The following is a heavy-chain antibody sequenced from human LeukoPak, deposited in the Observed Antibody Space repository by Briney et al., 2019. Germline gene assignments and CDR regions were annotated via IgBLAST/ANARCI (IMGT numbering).Heavy chain of an antibody. D-gene: IGHD3-10*01. CDR3: AKTGYYGSGVLGY. V-gene: IGHV3-30-3*02. CDR2: ISYDGSNK. Sequence: GRSLRLSCAASGFTFSSYAMHWVRQAPGKGLEWVAVISYDGSNKYYADSVKGRFTISRDNSKNTLYLQMNSLRAEDTAVYYCAKTGYYGSGVLGYWGQGTLVTVSS. J-gene: IGHJ4*02. CDR1: GFTFSSYA.